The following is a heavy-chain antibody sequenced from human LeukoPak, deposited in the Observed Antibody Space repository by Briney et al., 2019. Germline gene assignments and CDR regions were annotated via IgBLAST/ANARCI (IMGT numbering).Heavy chain of an antibody. V-gene: IGHV3-74*01. Sequence: GGSLRLSYAASGFTFSSYWMHWVRQAPGKGLVWVSRINSDGSTTIYADSVKGRFTISRDNAKNTLYLQMNNLRADDTAVYYCARLVADPFDYWGQGTLVTVSS. D-gene: IGHD5-12*01. J-gene: IGHJ4*02. CDR3: ARLVADPFDY. CDR1: GFTFSSYW. CDR2: INSDGSTT.